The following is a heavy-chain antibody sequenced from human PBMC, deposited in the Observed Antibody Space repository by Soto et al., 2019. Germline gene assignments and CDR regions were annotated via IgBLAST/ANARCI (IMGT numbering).Heavy chain of an antibody. Sequence: QVQLVQSGAEVKRPGSSVKVSCKASGDTFNFYSINWVRQAPGLGLEWMGRVNPIVSMSNYAQRFQGRVTMTAEKSTSTAYMELSGLRSEDTAIYYGATSYGSGYRAFDYWGQGALVTVSS. D-gene: IGHD3-10*01. J-gene: IGHJ4*02. CDR1: GDTFNFYS. CDR3: ATSYGSGYRAFDY. CDR2: VNPIVSMS. V-gene: IGHV1-69*04.